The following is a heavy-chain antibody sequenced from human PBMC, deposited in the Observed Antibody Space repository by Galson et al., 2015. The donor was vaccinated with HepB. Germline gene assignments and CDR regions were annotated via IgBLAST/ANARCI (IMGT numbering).Heavy chain of an antibody. CDR1: GFTFSSYT. CDR2: ISSSNSYI. V-gene: IGHV3-21*01. J-gene: IGHJ4*02. Sequence: SLRLSCAASGFTFSSYTMSWVRQAPGKGLEWVSSISSSNSYIYYADSVKGRFTISRDNAKNSVYLQMNSLRAEDTAVYYCARQGGYGEFDYWGQGTLVTVSS. CDR3: ARQGGYGEFDY. D-gene: IGHD5-18*01.